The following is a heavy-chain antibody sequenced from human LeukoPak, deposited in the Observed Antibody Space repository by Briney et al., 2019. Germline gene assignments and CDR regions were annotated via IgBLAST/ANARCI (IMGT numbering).Heavy chain of an antibody. D-gene: IGHD6-25*01. J-gene: IGHJ4*02. CDR2: IKQDGSEK. Sequence: PGGSLRLSCVASGFTFSNAWMSWVRQAPGKGLEWVANIKQDGSEKYYVDSVKGRFTISRDNAKNSLYLQMNSLRAEDTAVYYCARDAFQYSSAISPRSVYWGQGTLVTVSS. V-gene: IGHV3-7*01. CDR3: ARDAFQYSSAISPRSVY. CDR1: GFTFSNAW.